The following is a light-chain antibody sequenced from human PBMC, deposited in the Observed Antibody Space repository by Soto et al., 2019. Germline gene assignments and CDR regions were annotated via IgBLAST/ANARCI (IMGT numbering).Light chain of an antibody. J-gene: IGKJ1*01. CDR2: QAS. CDR1: QTNSSW. Sequence: DIKLTQSPSFLSASVGARVTITCRASQTNSSWLAWYQQKPGKAPKLLIYQASTLKSGVPSRFSGSGSGTEFTLTISSLQPDDFAPYYCQHYNSYSEAFGQGTKVE. CDR3: QHYNSYSEA. V-gene: IGKV1-5*03.